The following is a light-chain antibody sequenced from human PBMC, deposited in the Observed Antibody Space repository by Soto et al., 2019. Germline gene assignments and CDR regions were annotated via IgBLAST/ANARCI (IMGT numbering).Light chain of an antibody. Sequence: DIVMTQSPDSLAVSLGERATINCKSSQSVLYSSNNKNYLAWYQQQPGRPTMVLIYWESTRESGVPDRCSRSWSATDYTITIGSLQAEDLAIYYCQQHDWSLRTFGGGTKVEIK. CDR2: WES. J-gene: IGKJ4*01. CDR1: QSVLYSSNNKNY. V-gene: IGKV4-1*01. CDR3: QQHDWSLRT.